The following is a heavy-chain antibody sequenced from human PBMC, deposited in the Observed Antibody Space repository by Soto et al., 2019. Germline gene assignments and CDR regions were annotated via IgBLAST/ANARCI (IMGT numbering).Heavy chain of an antibody. CDR3: ARARIGSGSYYNVPSPIQYYYYGMDV. J-gene: IGHJ6*02. Sequence: SVKVSCKASGGTFSSYAISWVRQAPGQGLEWMGGIIPIFGTANYAQKFQGRVTITADESTSTAYMELSSLRSEDTAVYYCARARIGSGSYYNVPSPIQYYYYGMDVWGQGTTVTVSS. D-gene: IGHD3-10*01. V-gene: IGHV1-69*13. CDR1: GGTFSSYA. CDR2: IIPIFGTA.